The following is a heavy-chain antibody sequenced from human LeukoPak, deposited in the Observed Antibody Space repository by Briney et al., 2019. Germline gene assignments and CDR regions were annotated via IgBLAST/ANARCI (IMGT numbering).Heavy chain of an antibody. V-gene: IGHV3-21*01. CDR3: ARVQRGEMATFDY. CDR2: ISSTSTYI. CDR1: GFTFSDYS. D-gene: IGHD5-24*01. J-gene: IGHJ4*02. Sequence: GGSLRLSCAASGFTFSDYSMNWVRQAPGKGLEWVSSISSTSTYIHYADSLKGRFTISRDNARNSLYLQINSLRVEDTAVYYCARVQRGEMATFDYWGQGTLVTVSS.